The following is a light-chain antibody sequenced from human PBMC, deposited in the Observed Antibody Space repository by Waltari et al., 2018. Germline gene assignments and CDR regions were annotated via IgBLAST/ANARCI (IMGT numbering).Light chain of an antibody. CDR1: QRVSRA. Sequence: EIVLTQSPGSLSSSPGERVTLSCRASQRVSRALAWYQQKPGQAPRLLIVGASNRATGIPDRFSGSGSETDFSLTISRLEPEDFAVYYCQHYVRLPATFGRGTKVEIK. V-gene: IGKV3-20*01. CDR2: GAS. CDR3: QHYVRLPAT. J-gene: IGKJ1*01.